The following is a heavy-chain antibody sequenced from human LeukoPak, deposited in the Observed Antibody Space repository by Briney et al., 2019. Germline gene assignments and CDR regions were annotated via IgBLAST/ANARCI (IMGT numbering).Heavy chain of an antibody. J-gene: IGHJ4*02. V-gene: IGHV4-61*02. Sequence: SETLSLTCTVSGGSISSGSYYWSWIRQPAGKGLEWTGRICTSGSTNYNPSLKSRVTISVDTSKNQFSLKLSSVTAADTAVYYCARVAGKEYSSGWYFDYWGQGTLVTVSS. CDR3: ARVAGKEYSSGWYFDY. CDR1: GGSISSGSYY. D-gene: IGHD6-19*01. CDR2: ICTSGST.